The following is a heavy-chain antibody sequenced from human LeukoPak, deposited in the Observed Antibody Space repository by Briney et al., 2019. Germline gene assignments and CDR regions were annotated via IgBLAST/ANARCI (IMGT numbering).Heavy chain of an antibody. J-gene: IGHJ4*02. CDR1: AFSFSSYW. D-gene: IGHD4-17*01. V-gene: IGHV3-74*01. CDR3: ARDGSYGDYPFDY. CDR2: INSDGSTT. Sequence: GGSLRLSCAASAFSFSSYWMHWVRHVPGKGLVWVSHINSDGSTTIYADSVKGRFTISRDNAKNTVYLQMNSLRAEDTAVYYCARDGSYGDYPFDYWGQGTLVTVSS.